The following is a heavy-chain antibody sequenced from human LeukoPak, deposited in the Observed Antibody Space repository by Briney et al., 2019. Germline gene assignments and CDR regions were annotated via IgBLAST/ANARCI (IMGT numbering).Heavy chain of an antibody. CDR3: ARGRSSGWYWDAFDI. Sequence: SETLSLTCAAYGGSFSGYYWSWIRQPPGKGLEWIGEINHSGSTNYNPSLKSRVTIPVDTSKNQFSLKLSSVTAADTAVYYCARGRSSGWYWDAFDIWGQGTMVTVSS. V-gene: IGHV4-34*01. CDR1: GGSFSGYY. CDR2: INHSGST. J-gene: IGHJ3*02. D-gene: IGHD6-19*01.